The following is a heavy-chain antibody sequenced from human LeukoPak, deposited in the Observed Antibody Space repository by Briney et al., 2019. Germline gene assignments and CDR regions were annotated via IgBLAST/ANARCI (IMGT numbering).Heavy chain of an antibody. CDR3: ARVTASALTIYFDY. CDR2: ISSSGSTI. J-gene: IGHJ4*02. V-gene: IGHV3-11*01. CDR1: GFTFSDYY. Sequence: PGGSLRLSCAASGFTFSDYYMSWIRQAPGKGLEWVSYISSSGSTIYYADSVKGRFTISRDNAKNSLYLQMNSLRAEDTAVYYCARVTASALTIYFDYWGQGTLVTVSS. D-gene: IGHD2-21*02.